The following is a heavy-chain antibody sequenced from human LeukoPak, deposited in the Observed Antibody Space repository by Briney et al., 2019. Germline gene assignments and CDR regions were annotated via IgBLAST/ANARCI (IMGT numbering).Heavy chain of an antibody. Sequence: GGSLRLSCAASGFTFSSYSMNWVRQAPGKGLEWVAVISYDGSNKYYADSVKGRFTISRDNSKNTLYLQMNSLRAEDTAVYYCARDRPDDYDDAFDLWGQGTMVTVSS. J-gene: IGHJ3*01. V-gene: IGHV3-30*03. CDR1: GFTFSSYS. CDR2: ISYDGSNK. CDR3: ARDRPDDYDDAFDL. D-gene: IGHD4-17*01.